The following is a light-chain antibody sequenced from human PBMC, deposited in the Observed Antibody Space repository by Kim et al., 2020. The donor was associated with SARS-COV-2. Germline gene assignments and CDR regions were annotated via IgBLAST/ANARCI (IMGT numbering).Light chain of an antibody. Sequence: ALGQTVRITCEGDSLRNSYASWYQQKPGQAPVLVMSDENNRPSGIPDRFAGSSSGNTASLTITGAQAEDEADYYCCSRDSGGKVYVFGTGTKVTVL. CDR3: CSRDSGGKVYV. CDR1: SLRNSY. V-gene: IGLV3-19*01. CDR2: DEN. J-gene: IGLJ1*01.